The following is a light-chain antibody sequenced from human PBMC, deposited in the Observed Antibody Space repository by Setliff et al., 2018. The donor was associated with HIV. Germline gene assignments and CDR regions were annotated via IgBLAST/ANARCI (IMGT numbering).Light chain of an antibody. CDR1: NSNIGSSY. CDR3: ATWDDSLAGVV. J-gene: IGLJ2*01. V-gene: IGLV1-47*01. Sequence: RVTISCSGSNSNIGSSYVYWYQQFAGAAPKLLIYRDVQRPSGVPDRFSGSKSGTSASLAISGLRSEDDGDYYCATWDDSLAGVVFGGGTKVTVL. CDR2: RDV.